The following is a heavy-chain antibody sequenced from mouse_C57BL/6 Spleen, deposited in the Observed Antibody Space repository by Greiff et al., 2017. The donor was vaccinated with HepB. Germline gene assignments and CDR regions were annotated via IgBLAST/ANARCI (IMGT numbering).Heavy chain of an antibody. CDR1: GYTFTDYY. V-gene: IGHV1-76*01. J-gene: IGHJ2*01. CDR2: IYPGSGNT. Sequence: VQLQQSGAELVRPGASVKLSCKASGYTFTDYYINWVKQRPGQGLEWIARIYPGSGNTYYNEKFKGKATLTAEKSSSTAYMQLSSLTSEDSAVYFCARGGVYGNYYFDYWGQGTTLTVSA. CDR3: ARGGVYGNYYFDY. D-gene: IGHD2-1*01.